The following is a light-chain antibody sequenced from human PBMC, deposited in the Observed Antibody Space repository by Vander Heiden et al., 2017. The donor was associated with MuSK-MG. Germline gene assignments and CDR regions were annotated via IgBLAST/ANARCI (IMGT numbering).Light chain of an antibody. CDR3: QQYDSTPYT. Sequence: DIAMTQSPDSLAVSLSERASSNCKSSQSGLSSSNNKNYLAWYQQKPGQPPKLLIYWASTRESGVPDRFSGSGSGTDFTLTISSLQAEDVAVYYCQQYDSTPYTFGQGTKLEIK. V-gene: IGKV4-1*01. CDR2: WAS. J-gene: IGKJ2*01. CDR1: QSGLSSSNNKNY.